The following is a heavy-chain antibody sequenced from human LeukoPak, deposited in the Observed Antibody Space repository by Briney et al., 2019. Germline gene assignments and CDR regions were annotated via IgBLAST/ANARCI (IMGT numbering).Heavy chain of an antibody. CDR1: GFTFDDYA. V-gene: IGHV3-9*01. J-gene: IGHJ4*02. D-gene: IGHD6-19*01. CDR2: ISWNSGSI. CDR3: AKDISVAVAGTAIFDY. Sequence: GRSLRLSCAASGFTFDDYAMHWVRQAPGKGLEWVSGISWNSGSIGYADSVKGRFTISRDNAKNSLYLQMNSLRAEDTALYYCAKDISVAVAGTAIFDYWGQGTLVTVFS.